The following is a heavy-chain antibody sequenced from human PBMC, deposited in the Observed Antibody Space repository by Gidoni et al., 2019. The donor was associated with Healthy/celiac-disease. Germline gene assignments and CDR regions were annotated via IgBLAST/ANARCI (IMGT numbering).Heavy chain of an antibody. J-gene: IGHJ4*02. CDR1: GFTFSSSA. CDR3: AKLEIHLAFYDILTGNDY. CDR2: ISGSGGST. D-gene: IGHD3-9*01. V-gene: IGHV3-23*01. Sequence: EVQLLESGGGLVQPGGSLRLSCAASGFTFSSSARSWVRQAPGKGLEWGSAISGSGGSTYYADSVKGRFTISRDNSKNTLYLQMNSLRAEDTAVYYCAKLEIHLAFYDILTGNDYWGQGTLVTVSS.